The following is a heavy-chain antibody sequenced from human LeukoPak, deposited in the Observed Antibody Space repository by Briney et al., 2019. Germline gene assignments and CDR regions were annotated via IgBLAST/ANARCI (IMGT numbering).Heavy chain of an antibody. CDR2: MSYNGRS. V-gene: IGHV4-59*01. D-gene: IGHD3-22*01. CDR1: GGSISTYY. J-gene: IGHJ4*02. Sequence: SETLSLTCTVSGGSISTYYWSWIRQPPGKGLEWIGYMSYNGRSSYNPSLRSRVTISVDASKKQFSLKLSSVTAADTAVYYCARDGYSDSSGYDYPPSVWGQGTLVTVSS. CDR3: ARDGYSDSSGYDYPPSV.